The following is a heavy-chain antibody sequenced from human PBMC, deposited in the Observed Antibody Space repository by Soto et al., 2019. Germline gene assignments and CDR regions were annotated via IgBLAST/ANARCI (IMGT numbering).Heavy chain of an antibody. J-gene: IGHJ4*02. CDR2: ISYSGNT. CDR1: GASMSPDY. Sequence: SETLSLTCTVSGASMSPDYWGWIRQFPAKGLQWIGYISYSGNTKYSPAIEGRVTISVDTSQNQFSLKLSSVTAADTAVYYCATGGSIAAHAGYYWGQGTLVTVSS. V-gene: IGHV4-59*08. D-gene: IGHD6-6*01. CDR3: ATGGSIAAHAGYY.